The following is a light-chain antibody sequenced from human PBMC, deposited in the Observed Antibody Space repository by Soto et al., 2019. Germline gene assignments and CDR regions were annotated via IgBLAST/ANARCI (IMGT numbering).Light chain of an antibody. V-gene: IGKV4-1*01. CDR3: QQYYSTPLT. Sequence: DIVMTQSPDSLAVSLGERATINCKSSQSVLYSSNNKNYLAWYQQKPGQPPKLLIYWAFTRESGVPDRFSGSGSGTDFPLTISSLQAEDLAVYYCQQYYSTPLTFGQVTKVEIK. CDR2: WAF. J-gene: IGKJ1*01. CDR1: QSVLYSSNNKNY.